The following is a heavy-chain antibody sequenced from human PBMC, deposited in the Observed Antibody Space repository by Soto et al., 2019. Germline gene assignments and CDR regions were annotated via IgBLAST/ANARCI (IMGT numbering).Heavy chain of an antibody. CDR3: SRDPAIRSIAARPWGFDP. V-gene: IGHV3-21*01. J-gene: IGHJ5*02. CDR1: SITRDS. D-gene: IGHD6-6*01. CDR2: ISSSSSYI. Sequence: SITRDSVTFNRHAPGKGLEWVSSISSSSSYIYYADSVKGRFTIPRDNAKNSLYLQMNSLRAEDTAVYYCSRDPAIRSIAARPWGFDPGGPGTLVTV.